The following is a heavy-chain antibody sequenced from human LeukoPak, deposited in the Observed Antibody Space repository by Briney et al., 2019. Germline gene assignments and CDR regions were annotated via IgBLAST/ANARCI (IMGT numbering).Heavy chain of an antibody. D-gene: IGHD3-10*01. J-gene: IGHJ6*02. CDR3: ARDNRITMVRGATYYGMDV. Sequence: HGASVKVSCKASGYTFTSYGISWVRQAPGQGLEWMGWISAYNGNTNYAQKLQGRVTMTTNTSTSTAYMELRSLRSDDTAVYYCARDNRITMVRGATYYGMDVWGQGATVTVSS. CDR1: GYTFTSYG. CDR2: ISAYNGNT. V-gene: IGHV1-18*01.